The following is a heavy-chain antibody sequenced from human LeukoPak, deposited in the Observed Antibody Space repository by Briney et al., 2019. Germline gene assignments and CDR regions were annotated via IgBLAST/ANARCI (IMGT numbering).Heavy chain of an antibody. CDR2: IYYSGST. CDR1: GGSISSYY. V-gene: IGHV4-59*08. D-gene: IGHD4-23*01. CDR3: ARHSYSGGNKNFDY. J-gene: IGHJ4*02. Sequence: SETLSLTCTVSGGSISSYYWSWIRQPPGKGLEWIGDIYYSGSTNYNPSLKSRVTISVDTSKNQFSLKLSSVTAADTAVYYCARHSYSGGNKNFDYWGQGTLVTVSS.